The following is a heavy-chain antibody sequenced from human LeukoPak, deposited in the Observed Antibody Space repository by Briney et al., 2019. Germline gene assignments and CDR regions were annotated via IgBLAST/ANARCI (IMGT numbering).Heavy chain of an antibody. V-gene: IGHV4-34*01. D-gene: IGHD5-18*01. CDR1: GGSFSGYY. CDR3: ARGRIPRAFDY. CDR2: INHSGST. J-gene: IGHJ4*02. Sequence: SGTLSLTCAVYGGSFSGYYWSWIRQPPGKGLEWIGEINHSGSTNYNPSLKSRVTISVDTSKNQFSLKLSSVTAADTAVYYCARGRIPRAFDYWGQGTLVTVSS.